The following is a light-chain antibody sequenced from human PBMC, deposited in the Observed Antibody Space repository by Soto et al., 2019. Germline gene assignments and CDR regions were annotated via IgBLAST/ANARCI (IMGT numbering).Light chain of an antibody. CDR1: QGVTSSY. J-gene: IGKJ2*01. Sequence: EIVLTQSPGTLSLSPGERATLSCRASQGVTSSYLAWYQHKSGQAPRLLIFTASTRATGVPDRFSGSGSGTEFTLTISRLEPEDFALYYCQQSATSPYTFGQGTKLEIK. V-gene: IGKV3-20*01. CDR3: QQSATSPYT. CDR2: TAS.